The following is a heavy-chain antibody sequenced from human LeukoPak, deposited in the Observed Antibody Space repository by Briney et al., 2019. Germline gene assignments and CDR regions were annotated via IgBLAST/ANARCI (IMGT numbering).Heavy chain of an antibody. V-gene: IGHV1-2*02. D-gene: IGHD2-2*01. Sequence: ASVKVSCKASGYTFTGYYMHWVRQAPGQGLEWMGWINPNSGGTNYAHKFQGRVTMTRDTSISTAYMELSRLRSDDTAVYYCARVRCSSTSCYNWFDPWGQGTLVTVSS. CDR3: ARVRCSSTSCYNWFDP. CDR1: GYTFTGYY. CDR2: INPNSGGT. J-gene: IGHJ5*02.